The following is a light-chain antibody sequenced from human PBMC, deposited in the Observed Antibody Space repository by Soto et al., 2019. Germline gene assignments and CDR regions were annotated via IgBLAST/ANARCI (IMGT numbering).Light chain of an antibody. CDR3: SSYTSSSTHNYV. J-gene: IGLJ1*01. CDR2: EVS. Sequence: QSVLTQPASVSGPPGQSITISCTGTSSDVGGYNYVSWYQQHPGKAPKLMIYEVSNRPSGVSNRFSGSKSGNTASLTISGLQAEDEADYYCSSYTSSSTHNYVFGTGTKVTV. CDR1: SSDVGGYNY. V-gene: IGLV2-14*01.